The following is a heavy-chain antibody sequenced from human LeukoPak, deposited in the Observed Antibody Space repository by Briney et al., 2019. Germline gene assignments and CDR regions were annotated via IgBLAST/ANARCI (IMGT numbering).Heavy chain of an antibody. CDR1: GFTFSSYS. J-gene: IGHJ3*02. D-gene: IGHD4-17*01. V-gene: IGHV3-21*01. CDR3: AGERIIYGDYGDAFDI. Sequence: GGSLRLSCAASGFTFSSYSMNWVRQAPGRGLEWVSSISSSSSYIYYADSLKGRFTISRDNAKNSLYLQMNSLRAEDTAVYYCAGERIIYGDYGDAFDIWGQGTMVTVSS. CDR2: ISSSSSYI.